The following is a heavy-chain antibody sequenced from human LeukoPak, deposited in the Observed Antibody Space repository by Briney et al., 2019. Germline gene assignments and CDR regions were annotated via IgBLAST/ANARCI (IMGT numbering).Heavy chain of an antibody. J-gene: IGHJ4*02. CDR1: GGTSSSYT. D-gene: IGHD6-19*01. CDR2: IIPILGIA. V-gene: IGHV1-69*02. Sequence: SVKVSCKASGGTSSSYTISWVRQAPGQGLEWMGRIIPILGIANYAQKFQGRVTITADKSTSTAYMELSSLRSEDTAVYYCARESIAVAGSIDCRGQGTLVTVSS. CDR3: ARESIAVAGSIDC.